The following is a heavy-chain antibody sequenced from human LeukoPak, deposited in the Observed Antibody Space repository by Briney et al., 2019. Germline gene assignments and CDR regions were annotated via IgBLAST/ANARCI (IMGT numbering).Heavy chain of an antibody. CDR2: IYYSGST. Sequence: SETLSLTCTVSGGSISSYYWSWIRQPPGKGLEWIGYIYYSGSTNYNPSPKSRVTISVDTSKNQFSLKLSSVTAADTAVYYCARGPYRNSFDYWGQGTLVTVSS. J-gene: IGHJ4*02. CDR3: ARGPYRNSFDY. CDR1: GGSISSYY. D-gene: IGHD4-11*01. V-gene: IGHV4-59*01.